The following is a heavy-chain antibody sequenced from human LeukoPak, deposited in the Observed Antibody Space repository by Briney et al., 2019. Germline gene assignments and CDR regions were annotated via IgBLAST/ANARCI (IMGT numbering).Heavy chain of an antibody. CDR2: INHSGST. Sequence: NTSETLSLTCAVYGGSFSGYYWSWIRQPPGKGLEWIGEINHSGSTNYNPSLKSRVTVSVDTSKNQFSLKLSSVTAADTAVYYCAREERGYLLWGQGTLVTVSS. CDR1: GGSFSGYY. J-gene: IGHJ4*02. V-gene: IGHV4-34*01. D-gene: IGHD5-18*01. CDR3: AREERGYLL.